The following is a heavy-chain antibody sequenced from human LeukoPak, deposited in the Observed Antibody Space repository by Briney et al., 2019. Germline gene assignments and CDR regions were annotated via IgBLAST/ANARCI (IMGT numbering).Heavy chain of an antibody. D-gene: IGHD4-4*01. J-gene: IGHJ5*02. CDR3: ARAFDSNYGA. V-gene: IGHV3-21*01. CDR1: GFTFSSYS. Sequence: GGSLRLSCAASGFTFSSYSMTWVRQAPGKGLEWVSSISSSSSYIYYADSVKGRFTISRDNAKNSLYLQMNSLRAEDTAVYYCARAFDSNYGAWGQGTLVTVSS. CDR2: ISSSSSYI.